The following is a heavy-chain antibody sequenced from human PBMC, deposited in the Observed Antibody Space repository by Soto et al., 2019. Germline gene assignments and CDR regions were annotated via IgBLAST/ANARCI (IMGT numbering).Heavy chain of an antibody. CDR2: INHSGST. CDR1: GGSFSGYY. Sequence: QVQLQQWGAGLLKPSETLSLTCAVYGGSFSGYYWSWIRQPPGKGLEWIGEINHSGSTNYNPSLKSRVPISVDPSKNQFSRKLSSVTAPNTAVYYGARGRITMVRGVIHDYWGKGTLVTVSS. J-gene: IGHJ4*02. D-gene: IGHD3-10*01. V-gene: IGHV4-34*01. CDR3: ARGRITMVRGVIHDY.